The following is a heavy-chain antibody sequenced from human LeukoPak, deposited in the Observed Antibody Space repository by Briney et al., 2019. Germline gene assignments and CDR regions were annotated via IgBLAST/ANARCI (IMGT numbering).Heavy chain of an antibody. D-gene: IGHD2/OR15-2a*01. CDR3: VRGGTYCDSTCKGADY. CDR1: GFTFRSFS. CDR2: IDSSTTRI. Sequence: GGSLRLSCAASGFTFRSFSMNWVRQAPGKGLEWVSAIDSSTTRIYYANSVRGRFTISRDNAKNSLDLQMNSLRAEDTAVYYCVRGGTYCDSTCKGADYWGQGTLVAVSA. J-gene: IGHJ4*02. V-gene: IGHV3-21*01.